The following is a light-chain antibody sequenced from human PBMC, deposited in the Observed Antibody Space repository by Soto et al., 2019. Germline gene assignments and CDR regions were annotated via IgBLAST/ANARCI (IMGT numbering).Light chain of an antibody. Sequence: ILMTQSPSSLSAFVGDRVTITCRASQDIGNFLAWYQQKPGKVPKLLIYAASTLQSGVPSRFIGSGSGTDFTRTISSLQPEDVATYYCQKCKVAPFTFGGGTKVEIK. J-gene: IGKJ4*01. V-gene: IGKV1-27*01. CDR3: QKCKVAPFT. CDR1: QDIGNF. CDR2: AAS.